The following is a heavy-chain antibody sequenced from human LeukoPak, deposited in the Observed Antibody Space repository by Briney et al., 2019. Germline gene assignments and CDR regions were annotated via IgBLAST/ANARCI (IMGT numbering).Heavy chain of an antibody. CDR1: GFTFSSYG. CDR2: ISYDGSNK. J-gene: IGHJ4*02. Sequence: GGSLRLSCAASGFTFSSYGMHWVRQAPGKGLEWVAVISYDGSNKYYADSVKGRFTISRDNSKNTLYLQMNSLRAEDTAVYYCAKEWGTIKYYDFWSGYSANHLDYWGQGTLVTVSS. CDR3: AKEWGTIKYYDFWSGYSANHLDY. D-gene: IGHD3-3*01. V-gene: IGHV3-30*18.